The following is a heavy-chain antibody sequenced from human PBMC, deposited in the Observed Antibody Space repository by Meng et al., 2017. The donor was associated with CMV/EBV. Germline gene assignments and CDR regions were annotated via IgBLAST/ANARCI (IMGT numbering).Heavy chain of an antibody. CDR2: INHSGST. V-gene: IGHV4-34*01. D-gene: IGHD4-17*01. J-gene: IGHJ4*02. CDR1: GGSFSGYY. Sequence: SETLSLTCAVYGGSFSGYYWSWIRQPPGKGLEWIGEINHSGSTNYNPSLKSRVTISVDTSKNQFSLKLSSVTAAVTAVYYCARVPTVTTTAYFDYWGQGTLVTVSS. CDR3: ARVPTVTTTAYFDY.